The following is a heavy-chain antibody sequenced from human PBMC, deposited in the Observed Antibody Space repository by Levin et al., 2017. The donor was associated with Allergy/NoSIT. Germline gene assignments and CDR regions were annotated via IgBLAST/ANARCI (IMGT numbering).Heavy chain of an antibody. CDR3: ATVSSSGWYGY. CDR1: GFTFSSYW. CDR2: INSDGSST. D-gene: IGHD6-19*01. V-gene: IGHV3-74*01. Sequence: GESLKISCAASGFTFSSYWMHWVRQAPGKGLVWVSRINSDGSSTSYADSVKGRFTISRDNAKNTLYLQMNSLRAEDTAVYYCATVSSSGWYGYWGQGTLVTVSS. J-gene: IGHJ4*02.